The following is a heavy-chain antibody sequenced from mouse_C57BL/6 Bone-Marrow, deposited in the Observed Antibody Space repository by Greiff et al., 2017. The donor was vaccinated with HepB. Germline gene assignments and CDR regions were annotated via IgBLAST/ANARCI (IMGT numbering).Heavy chain of an antibody. J-gene: IGHJ1*03. CDR3: ASYYGSSYGWYFDV. V-gene: IGHV1-66*01. CDR1: GYSFTSYY. CDR2: IYPGSGNT. D-gene: IGHD1-1*01. Sequence: VKLQQSGPELVKPGASVKISCKASGYSFTSYYIHWVKQRPGQGLEWIGWIYPGSGNTKYNEKFKGKATLTADTSSSTAYMQLSSLTSEDSAVYYCASYYGSSYGWYFDVWGTGTTVTVSS.